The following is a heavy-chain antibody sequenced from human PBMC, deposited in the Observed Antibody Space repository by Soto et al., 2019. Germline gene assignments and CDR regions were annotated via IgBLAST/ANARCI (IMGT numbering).Heavy chain of an antibody. V-gene: IGHV1-18*01. Sequence: GQLVQSGAEVKKPGASVKVSCKASGYTFTRYGTSWVRQAPGQGLEWMGWISGYNGDTNYAQKFQGRVTMTIDTSXXTTYMELRSLTSDDTAVYYCAKNGQPPYYYYGMDVWGQGTTVTVSS. J-gene: IGHJ6*02. CDR3: AKNGQPPYYYYGMDV. CDR2: ISGYNGDT. D-gene: IGHD2-8*01. CDR1: GYTFTRYG.